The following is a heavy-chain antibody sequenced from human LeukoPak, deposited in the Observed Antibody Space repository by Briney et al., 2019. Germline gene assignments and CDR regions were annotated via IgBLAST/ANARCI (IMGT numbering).Heavy chain of an antibody. CDR1: GYTFTNYD. CDR2: MKPNSGNT. D-gene: IGHD3-10*01. J-gene: IGHJ4*02. CDR3: AKKYYGSGSYNDY. Sequence: ASVKVSCKASGYTFTNYDINWVRQASGQGLEWMGYMKPNSGNTGYAQKFQGRVTMTRNTSISTAYMELSSLRSEDTAVYYCAKKYYGSGSYNDYWGQGTLVTVSS. V-gene: IGHV1-8*01.